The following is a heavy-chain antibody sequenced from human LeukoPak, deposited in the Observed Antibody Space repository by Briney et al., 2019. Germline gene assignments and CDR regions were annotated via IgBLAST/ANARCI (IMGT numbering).Heavy chain of an antibody. V-gene: IGHV3-7*01. CDR1: GFTFSNYW. CDR3: ARDPDYYGSGTYCNHYFDY. CDR2: IKEDGSEK. Sequence: GGSLRLSCAASGFTFSNYWMSWVRQAPGKGLEWVANIKEDGSEKFHAGSVRGRFTISRDNAKNSLYLQMTSLRDEDTAVYYCARDPDYYGSGTYCNHYFDYWGQGTLVTVSS. D-gene: IGHD3-10*01. J-gene: IGHJ4*02.